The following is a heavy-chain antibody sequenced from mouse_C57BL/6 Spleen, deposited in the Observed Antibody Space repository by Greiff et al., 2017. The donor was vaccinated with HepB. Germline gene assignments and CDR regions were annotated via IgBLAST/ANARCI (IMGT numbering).Heavy chain of an antibody. J-gene: IGHJ4*01. V-gene: IGHV1-55*01. CDR3: ARSQDYDGAMDY. CDR1: GYTFTSYW. D-gene: IGHD2-4*01. Sequence: LKQSGAELVKPGASVKMSCKASGYTFTSYWITWVKQRPGQGLEWIGDIYPGSGSTNYNEKFKSKATLTVDTSSSTAYMQLSSLTSEDSAVYYCARSQDYDGAMDYWGQGTSVTVSS. CDR2: IYPGSGST.